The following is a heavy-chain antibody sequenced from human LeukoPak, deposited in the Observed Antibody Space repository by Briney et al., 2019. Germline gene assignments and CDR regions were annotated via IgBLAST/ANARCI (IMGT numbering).Heavy chain of an antibody. Sequence: GGSLRLSCAASGFTFSSYGMSWARQAPGKGLEWVSVISGSGGTTYYADSVKGRFTISRDNSKNTLYLQMNGLRAEDTAVYYCAKGVFPYFYYNMDVWGQGTTVTVSS. CDR3: AKGVFPYFYYNMDV. J-gene: IGHJ6*02. CDR1: GFTFSSYG. V-gene: IGHV3-23*01. CDR2: ISGSGGTT. D-gene: IGHD2-8*01.